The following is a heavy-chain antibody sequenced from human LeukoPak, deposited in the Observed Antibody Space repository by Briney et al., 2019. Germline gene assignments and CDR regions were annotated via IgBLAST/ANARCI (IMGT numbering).Heavy chain of an antibody. CDR2: IWYDGSNK. J-gene: IGHJ3*02. D-gene: IGHD3-22*01. CDR1: GFTFSSYG. V-gene: IGHV3-33*01. CDR3: ARDALDYYDSSGYAEDAFDI. Sequence: GRSLRLSCAASGFTFSSYGMHWVRQAPGKGLEWVAVIWYDGSNKYYADSVKGRFTISRDNSKNTLYLQMNSLRAEDTAVYYCARDALDYYDSSGYAEDAFDIWGQGTMVTVSS.